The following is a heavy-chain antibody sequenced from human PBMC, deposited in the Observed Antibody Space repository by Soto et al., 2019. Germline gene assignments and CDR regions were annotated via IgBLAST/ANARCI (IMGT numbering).Heavy chain of an antibody. CDR1: GGSISSSSYY. CDR3: AREGEAAAGTTDY. J-gene: IGHJ4*02. Sequence: PSETLSLTCTVSGGSISSSSYYWGWIRQPPGKGLEWIGSIYYSGSTYYNPSLKSRVTISVDTSKNQSSLKLSSVTAADTAVYYCAREGEAAAGTTDYWGQGTLVTVSS. V-gene: IGHV4-39*02. D-gene: IGHD6-13*01. CDR2: IYYSGST.